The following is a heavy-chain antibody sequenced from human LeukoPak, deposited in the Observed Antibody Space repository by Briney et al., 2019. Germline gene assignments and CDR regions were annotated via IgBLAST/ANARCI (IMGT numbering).Heavy chain of an antibody. CDR3: ARAVAAADSY. CDR1: GFTFSSSW. Sequence: GGSLRLSCAASGFTFSSSWMSWVRQAPGKGLEWVANINQDGSKKYYVDSVKGRFTISRDNVKNSVYLQMNSLRAEDTAIYSCARAVAAADSYWGRGTLVTVSS. V-gene: IGHV3-7*04. CDR2: INQDGSKK. J-gene: IGHJ4*02. D-gene: IGHD6-13*01.